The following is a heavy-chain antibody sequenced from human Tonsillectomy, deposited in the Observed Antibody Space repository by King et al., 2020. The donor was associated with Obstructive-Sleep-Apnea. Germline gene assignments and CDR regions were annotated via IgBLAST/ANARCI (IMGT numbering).Heavy chain of an antibody. CDR3: ARHGDPTAYSSGWYVFDY. CDR1: GGSISSYY. Sequence: QLQESGPGLVKPSETLSLTCTVSGGSISSYYWSWIRQTPGKGLEWIGYIYDSGSTNYNPSLKSRVTISVDTSKNQFSLKLSSVTAADTAVYYCARHGDPTAYSSGWYVFDYWGQGTLVTVSS. D-gene: IGHD6-19*01. CDR2: IYDSGST. V-gene: IGHV4-59*08. J-gene: IGHJ4*02.